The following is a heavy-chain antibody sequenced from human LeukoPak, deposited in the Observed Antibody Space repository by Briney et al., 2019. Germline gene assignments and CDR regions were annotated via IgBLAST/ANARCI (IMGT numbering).Heavy chain of an antibody. CDR2: IYYTGNT. CDR1: GGPVRSTRSY. V-gene: IGHV4-61*01. Sequence: SRSLSPTCTVYGGPVRSTRSYWTWIRHPPGKGLEWIGHIYYTGNTNSNPSLKSRVTISIDPPKNQFSLKLSSVTAADTAVYHCARVDILTGYLADYWGQGTLVTVSS. J-gene: IGHJ4*02. CDR3: ARVDILTGYLADY. D-gene: IGHD3-9*01.